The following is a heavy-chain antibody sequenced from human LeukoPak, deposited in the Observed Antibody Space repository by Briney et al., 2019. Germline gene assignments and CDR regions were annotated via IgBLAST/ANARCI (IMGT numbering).Heavy chain of an antibody. D-gene: IGHD2-2*01. V-gene: IGHV4-30-4*08. CDR3: AREVITPGDSDGFVL. Sequence: SQTLSLTCTVSGGSISSANHFWSWVRQSPGEGLEWIGYIHYDERAHYNPSLKSRVSMSLDMSKNQFSLSLSSVTAADTAIYYCAREVITPGDSDGFVLWGQGTMVSVSS. CDR2: IHYDERA. CDR1: GGSISSANHF. J-gene: IGHJ3*01.